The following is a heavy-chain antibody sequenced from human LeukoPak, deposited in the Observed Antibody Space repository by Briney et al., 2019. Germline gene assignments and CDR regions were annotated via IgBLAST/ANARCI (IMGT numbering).Heavy chain of an antibody. CDR1: GGSISIYY. V-gene: IGHV4-59*01. Sequence: SETLSLTCTVSGGSISIYYWSWIRQPPGKGLEWIGYIYYSGSTNYNPSLKSRVTISVDTSKNQFSLKLSSVTAADTAVYYCASFPGGFGELWGQGTLVTVSS. CDR2: IYYSGST. D-gene: IGHD3-10*01. J-gene: IGHJ4*02. CDR3: ASFPGGFGEL.